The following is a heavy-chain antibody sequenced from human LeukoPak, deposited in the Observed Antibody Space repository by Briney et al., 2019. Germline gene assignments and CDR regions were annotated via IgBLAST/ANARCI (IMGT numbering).Heavy chain of an antibody. CDR1: GGSFSGYY. V-gene: IGHV4-34*01. CDR3: ASHNYYDSSGYYAFFDY. CDR2: INHSGST. D-gene: IGHD3-22*01. Sequence: PSETLSLTCAVYGGSFSGYYWSWIRQPPGKGLEWIGEINHSGSTNYNPSLKSRVTISVDTSKNQFSLKLSSVTAADTAVYYCASHNYYDSSGYYAFFDYWGQGTLVTVSS. J-gene: IGHJ4*02.